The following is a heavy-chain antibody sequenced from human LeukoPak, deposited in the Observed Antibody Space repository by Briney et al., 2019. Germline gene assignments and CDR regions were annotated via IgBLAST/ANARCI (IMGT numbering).Heavy chain of an antibody. D-gene: IGHD2-15*01. V-gene: IGHV3-13*01. CDR3: ARGLPIGYCSGGSCYYGDYTGFDY. Sequence: GGSLRLSCAASGFTFSSYDMHWVRHATGKGLEWVSAIGTAGDTYYPGSVKGRFTISRENAKNSLYLQMNSLRAGDTAVYYCARGLPIGYCSGGSCYYGDYTGFDYWGQGTLVTVSS. CDR2: IGTAGDT. J-gene: IGHJ4*02. CDR1: GFTFSSYD.